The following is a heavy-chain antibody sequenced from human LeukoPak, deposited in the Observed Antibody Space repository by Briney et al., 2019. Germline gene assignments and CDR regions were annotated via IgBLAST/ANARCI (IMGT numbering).Heavy chain of an antibody. CDR1: GITLSSYS. CDR3: ARDRAAAARQPVDY. J-gene: IGHJ4*02. V-gene: IGHV3-21*01. Sequence: GGSLRLSCVASGITLSSYSMNWVRQAPGKGLEWVSSISSTSTYIYYADPLKGRFTISRDNAKNSLYLQMNSLRAEDTAVYYCARDRAAAARQPVDYWGQGTLVTVSS. D-gene: IGHD6-13*01. CDR2: ISSTSTYI.